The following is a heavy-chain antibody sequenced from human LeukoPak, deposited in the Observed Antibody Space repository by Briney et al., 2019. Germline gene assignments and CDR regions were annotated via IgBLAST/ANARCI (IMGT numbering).Heavy chain of an antibody. V-gene: IGHV4-4*07. Sequence: SETLSLTCTVSGGSISSYYWTWIRQPAGKGLEWIGRIYTSGNTGYNPSLKSRVTMSVDTSKNQFSLNLSSVTAADTAVYYCARVDLRAAFFDYWGQGTLVTVS. D-gene: IGHD2-15*01. CDR2: IYTSGNT. CDR3: ARVDLRAAFFDY. CDR1: GGSISSYY. J-gene: IGHJ4*02.